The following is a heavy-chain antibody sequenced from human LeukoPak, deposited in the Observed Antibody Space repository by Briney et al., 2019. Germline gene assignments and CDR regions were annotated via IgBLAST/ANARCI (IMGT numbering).Heavy chain of an antibody. CDR2: ISGSSSTI. Sequence: GGSLRLSCAASGFTFSTYAMHWGRQAPGKGLEWVSSISGSSSTIYYADSVRGRFTISRDNAKNSLYLQMNSLRDEDTAVYYCARDDYGDNGIDYWGQGTLVTVSS. CDR1: GFTFSTYA. D-gene: IGHD4-17*01. V-gene: IGHV3-48*02. J-gene: IGHJ4*02. CDR3: ARDDYGDNGIDY.